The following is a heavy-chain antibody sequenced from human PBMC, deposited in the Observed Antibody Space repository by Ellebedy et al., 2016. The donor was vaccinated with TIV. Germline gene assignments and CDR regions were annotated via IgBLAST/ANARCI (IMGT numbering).Heavy chain of an antibody. V-gene: IGHV4-30-4*01. CDR1: GGSIRSGDYY. J-gene: IGHJ6*02. D-gene: IGHD3-9*01. CDR3: ARDISYYYGLDV. CDR2: IYYSGST. Sequence: MPSETLSLTCTVSGGSIRSGDYYWSWIREPPGKGLEWIGYIYYSGSTYYNPSLKSRVTISVDTSNNQFYLQLSSWTAADTAVFYCARDISYYYGLDVWGQGTTVTVSS.